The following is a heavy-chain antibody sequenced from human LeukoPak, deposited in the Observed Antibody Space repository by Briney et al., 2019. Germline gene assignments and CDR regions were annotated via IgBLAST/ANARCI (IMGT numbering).Heavy chain of an antibody. D-gene: IGHD1-26*01. CDR1: GFTVSSNY. Sequence: GGSLRLSCAASGFTVSSNYMSWVRQAPGKGLEWVSVIYSGGNTYYADSVKGRFTISRDNSKNTFYLQMNSLRVDDTATYYCAKGKVNHLGAFDQWGQGTLVTVSS. J-gene: IGHJ4*02. CDR2: IYSGGNT. V-gene: IGHV3-66*01. CDR3: AKGKVNHLGAFDQ.